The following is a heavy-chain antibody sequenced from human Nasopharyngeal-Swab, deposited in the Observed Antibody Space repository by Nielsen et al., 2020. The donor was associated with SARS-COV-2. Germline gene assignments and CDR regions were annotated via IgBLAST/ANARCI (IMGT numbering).Heavy chain of an antibody. J-gene: IGHJ5*02. D-gene: IGHD5-12*01. Sequence: GESLKISCAASGFTFSSYAMSWVRQAPGKGLEWVSAISSSGGSTYYADSMKGRFTISRDNSKNTLYLQMNSLRAEDTAVYYCAKGYSGYPRNNWFDPWGQGTLVTVSS. CDR1: GFTFSSYA. CDR3: AKGYSGYPRNNWFDP. CDR2: ISSSGGST. V-gene: IGHV3-23*01.